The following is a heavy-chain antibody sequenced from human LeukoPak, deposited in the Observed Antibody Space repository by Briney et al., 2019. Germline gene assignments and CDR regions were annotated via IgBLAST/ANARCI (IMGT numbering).Heavy chain of an antibody. CDR3: ARDLIRYFDWLLDGPDY. V-gene: IGHV3-48*03. CDR2: IYSSGSTI. J-gene: IGHJ4*02. Sequence: PVGSLRLSCAASGFTFSSYEMSWVRQAPGKGLEWVSYIYSSGSTIYYADSVKGRFTISRDNAKNSLYLQMNSLRAEDTAVYYCARDLIRYFDWLLDGPDYWGQGTLVTVSS. CDR1: GFTFSSYE. D-gene: IGHD3-9*01.